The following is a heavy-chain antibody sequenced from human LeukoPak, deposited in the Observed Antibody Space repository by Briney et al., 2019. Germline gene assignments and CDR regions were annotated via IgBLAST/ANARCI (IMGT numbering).Heavy chain of an antibody. J-gene: IGHJ4*02. Sequence: SETLSLTCTVSGGSISSYYWSWIRQPPGKGLEWIGYIYYSESTNYNPSLKSRVTISVDTSKNQFSLKLSSVTPEDTAVYYCAREYLGTGILTPFDYWGQGTLVTVSS. CDR3: AREYLGTGILTPFDY. D-gene: IGHD5-18*01. CDR1: GGSISSYY. CDR2: IYYSEST. V-gene: IGHV4-59*12.